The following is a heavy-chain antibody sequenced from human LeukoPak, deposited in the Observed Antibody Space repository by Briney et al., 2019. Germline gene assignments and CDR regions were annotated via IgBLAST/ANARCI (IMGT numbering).Heavy chain of an antibody. CDR2: IYYSGST. J-gene: IGHJ6*02. CDR1: GGSISSGGYY. CDR3: ARAPGIAAAGFSYYYYYGMDV. Sequence: PSETLSLTCTVSGGSISSGGYYWSWIRQHPGKGLEWIGYIYYSGSTNYNPSLKSRVTISVDTSKNQFSLKLSSVTAADTAVYYCARAPGIAAAGFSYYYYYGMDVWGQGTTVTVSS. D-gene: IGHD6-13*01. V-gene: IGHV4-61*08.